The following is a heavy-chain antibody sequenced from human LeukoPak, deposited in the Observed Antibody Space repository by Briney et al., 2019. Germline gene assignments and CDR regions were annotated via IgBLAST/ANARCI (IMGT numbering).Heavy chain of an antibody. CDR1: GFTFSSYW. J-gene: IGHJ3*02. CDR2: INSDGSTT. CDR3: ARDYVPYDAFDI. D-gene: IGHD3-10*02. Sequence: PGGSLRLSCGASGFTFSSYWMHWVRQAPGKGLVWVSRINSDGSTTSYADSVKGRFTISRDNAKNTLYLQMNSLRAEDTAVYYCARDYVPYDAFDIWGQGTMVTVSS. V-gene: IGHV3-74*01.